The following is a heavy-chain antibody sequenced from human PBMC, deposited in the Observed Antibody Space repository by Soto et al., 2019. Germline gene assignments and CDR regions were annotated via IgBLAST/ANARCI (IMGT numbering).Heavy chain of an antibody. V-gene: IGHV4-39*01. Sequence: SETLSLTCTVSGGSISSSSYYWGWIRQPPGKGLEWIGDINYSGSTYYNPSLKSRVTISVDTSKNQFSLKLSSVTAADTAVYYCARNPHDGYYYYGMDVWGQGTTVTVSS. CDR1: GGSISSSSYY. CDR2: INYSGST. CDR3: ARNPHDGYYYYGMDV. J-gene: IGHJ6*02. D-gene: IGHD1-1*01.